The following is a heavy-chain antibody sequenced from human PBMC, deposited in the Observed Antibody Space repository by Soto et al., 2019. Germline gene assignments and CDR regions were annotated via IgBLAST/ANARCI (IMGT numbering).Heavy chain of an antibody. J-gene: IGHJ4*02. CDR2: INSDGSST. CDR1: GFTFSSYW. CDR3: SGGGCYHLDY. Sequence: EVQLVESGGGLVQPGGSLRLSCAASGFTFSSYWMHWVRQAPGKGLVWVSRINSDGSSTSYADSVKGRFTISRDNAKNTMYLQRNSLRAEDTAVYYCSGGGCYHLDYWGQGTLVTVSS. D-gene: IGHD2-15*01. V-gene: IGHV3-74*01.